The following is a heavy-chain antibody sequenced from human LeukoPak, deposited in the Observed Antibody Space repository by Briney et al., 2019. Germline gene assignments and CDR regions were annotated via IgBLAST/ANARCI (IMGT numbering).Heavy chain of an antibody. CDR3: ARDDGSGYYTFNYYHYMDV. D-gene: IGHD3-3*01. CDR2: INPSGGST. J-gene: IGHJ6*03. CDR1: GYTLTSYY. V-gene: IGHV1-46*01. Sequence: GASVKVSCKASGYTLTSYYMHWVRQAPGQGLEWMGIINPSGGSTSYAQKFQGRVTMTRDMSTSTVYMELSSLRSEDTAVYYCARDDGSGYYTFNYYHYMDVWGKGTTVTASS.